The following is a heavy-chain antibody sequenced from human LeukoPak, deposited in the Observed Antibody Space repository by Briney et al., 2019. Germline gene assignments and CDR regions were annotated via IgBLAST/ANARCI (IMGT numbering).Heavy chain of an antibody. CDR2: IYYSGST. Sequence: SETLSLTCTVSGGSISSYYWSWIRQPPGKGLEWIGYIYYSGSTNYNPSLKSRVTISVDTSKNQFSLKLSSVTAADTAVYYCARGPIAAAVRFDYWGQGTPVTVSS. V-gene: IGHV4-59*08. D-gene: IGHD6-13*01. J-gene: IGHJ4*02. CDR3: ARGPIAAAVRFDY. CDR1: GGSISSYY.